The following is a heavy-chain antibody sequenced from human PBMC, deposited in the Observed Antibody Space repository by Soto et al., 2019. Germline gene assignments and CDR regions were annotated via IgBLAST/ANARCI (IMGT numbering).Heavy chain of an antibody. J-gene: IGHJ1*01. CDR1: GFTFSSYW. CDR3: ARDSDLFGYCSGGSCFYFQH. CDR2: IKQDGSEK. Sequence: GGSLRLSCAASGFTFSSYWMSWVRQAPGKGLEWVANIKQDGSEKYYVDSVKGRFTISRDNAKNSLYLQMNSLRAEDTAVYYCARDSDLFGYCSGGSCFYFQHWGQGTLVTVSS. V-gene: IGHV3-7*01. D-gene: IGHD2-15*01.